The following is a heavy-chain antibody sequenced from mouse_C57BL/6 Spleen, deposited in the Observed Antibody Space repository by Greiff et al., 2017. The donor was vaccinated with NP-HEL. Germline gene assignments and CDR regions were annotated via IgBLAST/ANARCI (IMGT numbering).Heavy chain of an antibody. CDR3: ARYTGVDLDY. V-gene: IGHV1-69*01. Sequence: QVQLQQPGAELVMPGASVKLSCKASGYTFTSYWMHWVKQRPGQGLEWIGEIDPSDSYTNYNQKFKGKSTLTVDKSSSTAYMQLSSLTSEDSAVYYCARYTGVDLDYWGQGTSVTVSS. CDR1: GYTFTSYW. J-gene: IGHJ4*01. D-gene: IGHD1-1*01. CDR2: IDPSDSYT.